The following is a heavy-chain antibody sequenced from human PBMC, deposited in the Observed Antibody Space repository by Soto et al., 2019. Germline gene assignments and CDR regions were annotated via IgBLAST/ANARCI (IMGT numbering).Heavy chain of an antibody. CDR2: INHSGST. CDR1: GGSFSGYY. V-gene: IGHV4-34*01. J-gene: IGHJ4*02. CDR3: ASYKITMVRGAKKPGGRFDY. Sequence: SETLSLTCAVYGGSFSGYYWSWIRQPPGKGLEWIGEINHSGSTNYNPSLKSRVTISVDTSKNQFSLKLGSVTAADTAVYYCASYKITMVRGAKKPGGRFDYWGQGTLVTVSS. D-gene: IGHD3-10*01.